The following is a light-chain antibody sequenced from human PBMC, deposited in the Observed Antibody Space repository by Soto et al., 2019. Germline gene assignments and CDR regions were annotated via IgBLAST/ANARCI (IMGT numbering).Light chain of an antibody. V-gene: IGLV1-47*01. J-gene: IGLJ2*01. CDR1: SSNIGRAY. Sequence: QSVLTQPPSASGTPGQTVTISCSGSSSNIGRAYIYWYQHLPGTAPKLLIYRNNQRPSGVPDRFSASKSGTSASQAISGLRSEDEADYYCAAWDDSLVVFGGGTKLTVL. CDR3: AAWDDSLVV. CDR2: RNN.